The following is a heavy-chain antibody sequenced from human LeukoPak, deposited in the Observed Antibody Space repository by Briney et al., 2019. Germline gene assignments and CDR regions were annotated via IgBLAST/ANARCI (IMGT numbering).Heavy chain of an antibody. CDR1: GYSISSGYY. Sequence: SETLSLTCTVSGYSISSGYYWGWIRQPPGKGLEWIGSIYHSGSTYYNPSLKSRVTVSVDTSKNQFSLKLSSVTAADTAVYYCARLPSHNAFDIWGQGTMVTVSS. D-gene: IGHD2-2*01. CDR3: ARLPSHNAFDI. V-gene: IGHV4-38-2*02. J-gene: IGHJ3*02. CDR2: IYHSGST.